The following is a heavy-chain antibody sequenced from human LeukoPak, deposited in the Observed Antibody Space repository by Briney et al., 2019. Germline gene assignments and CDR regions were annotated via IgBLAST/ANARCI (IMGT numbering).Heavy chain of an antibody. V-gene: IGHV3-53*01. CDR2: IYSGGST. CDR1: GFTVSSNY. D-gene: IGHD3-22*01. CDR3: ARTPYYYDSSDGGYY. J-gene: IGHJ4*02. Sequence: GGSLRLSCAASGFTVSSNYMTWVRQAPGKGLEWVSVIYSGGSTYYADSVKGRFTVSRDNSKNTLYLQMNSLRAEDTAVYYCARTPYYYDSSDGGYYWGQGTLVTVSS.